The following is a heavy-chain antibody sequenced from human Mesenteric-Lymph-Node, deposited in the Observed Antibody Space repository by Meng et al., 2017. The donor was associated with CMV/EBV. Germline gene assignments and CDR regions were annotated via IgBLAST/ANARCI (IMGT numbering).Heavy chain of an antibody. CDR2: IDNDGSST. CDR3: ARDRGSGPYYFDY. V-gene: IGHV3-74*01. CDR1: EFIFNNYW. Sequence: GESLKISCAASEFIFNNYWMHWVRQGPGKGLMWVSRIDNDGSSTTYADSVKGRLTISRDNAKNTLYLQMDSLRAEDTAVYYCARDRGSGPYYFDYWGQGTLVTVSS. J-gene: IGHJ4*02. D-gene: IGHD3-10*01.